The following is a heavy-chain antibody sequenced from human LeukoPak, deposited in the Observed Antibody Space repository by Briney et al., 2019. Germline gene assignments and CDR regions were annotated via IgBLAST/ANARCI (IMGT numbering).Heavy chain of an antibody. CDR3: ARDLDYYDSSGYYWYY. V-gene: IGHV1-69*13. D-gene: IGHD3-22*01. CDR2: IIPIFGTA. J-gene: IGHJ4*02. CDR1: GGTFSSYA. Sequence: GASVKVSCKASGGTFSSYAISWVRQAPGQGLEWMGGIIPIFGTANYAQKFQGRVTITADESTSTAYMELSSLRSEDTAVYYCARDLDYYDSSGYYWYYWGQGTLVTVSS.